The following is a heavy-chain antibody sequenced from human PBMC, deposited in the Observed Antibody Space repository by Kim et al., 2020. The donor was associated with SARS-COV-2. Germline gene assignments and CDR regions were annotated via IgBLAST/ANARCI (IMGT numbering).Heavy chain of an antibody. V-gene: IGHV4-39*01. D-gene: IGHD2-21*02. CDR3: ARSLAYCGGDCYSGFDP. CDR1: GGSISSSSYY. J-gene: IGHJ5*02. Sequence: SETLSLTCTVSGGSISSSSYYWGWIRQPPGKGLEWIGSIYYSGSTYYNPSLKSRVTISVDTSKNQFSLKLSSVTAADTAVYYCARSLAYCGGDCYSGFDPWGQGTLVTVSS. CDR2: IYYSGST.